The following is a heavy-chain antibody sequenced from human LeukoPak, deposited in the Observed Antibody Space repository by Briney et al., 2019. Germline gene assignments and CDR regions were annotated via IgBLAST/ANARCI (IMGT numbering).Heavy chain of an antibody. CDR3: ARAHDYGRLFDP. V-gene: IGHV3-30*03. CDR1: GFTFSNYG. CDR2: ISYDGSNR. Sequence: GGSLRLSCAASGFTFSNYGMHWVRQAPGKGLKWVAVISYDGSNRYYGDSVKGRFTISRDNAKNSLYLQMNRLRAEDTAVYYCARAHDYGRLFDPWGQGTLVTVSS. J-gene: IGHJ5*02. D-gene: IGHD4-17*01.